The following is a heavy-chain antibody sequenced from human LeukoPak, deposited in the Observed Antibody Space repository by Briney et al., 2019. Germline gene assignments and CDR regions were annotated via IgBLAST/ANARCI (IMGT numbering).Heavy chain of an antibody. Sequence: ASVKVSCKATDYTLTSHGISWVRQAPGQGLEWMGWISANNDNAKYPENLQGRVTMTTDTSTSTAYMELRSLISDDTAIYYCVDSPYVWGQGTLVTVSS. CDR2: ISANNDNA. J-gene: IGHJ4*02. D-gene: IGHD3-9*01. CDR1: DYTLTSHG. V-gene: IGHV1-18*01. CDR3: VDSPYV.